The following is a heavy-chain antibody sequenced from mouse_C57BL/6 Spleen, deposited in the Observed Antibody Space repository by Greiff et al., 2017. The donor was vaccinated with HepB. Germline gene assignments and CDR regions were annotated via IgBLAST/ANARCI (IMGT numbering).Heavy chain of an antibody. CDR2: ISSGSSTI. D-gene: IGHD4-1*01. Sequence: EVKLQESGGGLVKPGGSLKLSCAASGFTFSDYGMHWVRQAPEKGLEWVAYISSGSSTIYYADTVKGRFTISRDNAKNTLFLQMTSLRSEDTAMYYCARGELGGFDYWGQGTTLTVSS. J-gene: IGHJ2*01. CDR3: ARGELGGFDY. V-gene: IGHV5-17*01. CDR1: GFTFSDYG.